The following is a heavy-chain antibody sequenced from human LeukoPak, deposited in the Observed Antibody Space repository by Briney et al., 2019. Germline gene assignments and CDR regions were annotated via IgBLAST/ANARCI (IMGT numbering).Heavy chain of an antibody. D-gene: IGHD3-16*01. J-gene: IGHJ4*02. CDR2: IYSGGST. Sequence: GGSLRLSCAASGFTFSSYAMSWVRQPPGKGLEWVSVIYSGGSTYYADSVKGRFTISRDNSKNTLYLQMNSLRAEDTAVYYCARGAGFMITFDYWGQGTLVTVSS. V-gene: IGHV3-66*01. CDR1: GFTFSSYA. CDR3: ARGAGFMITFDY.